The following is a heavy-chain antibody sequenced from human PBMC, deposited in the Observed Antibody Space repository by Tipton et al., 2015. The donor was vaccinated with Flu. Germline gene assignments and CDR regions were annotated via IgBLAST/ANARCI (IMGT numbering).Heavy chain of an antibody. Sequence: QMQLVQSGAEVKKPGASVKVSCKASGYTFTSYDINWVRQATGQGLEWMGWMNPNSGNTGYAQKFQGRVTMTRNTSISTAYMELSSLRSEATAVYYCARAAIYKNWFDPWGQGTLVTVSS. D-gene: IGHD1-1*01. CDR3: ARAAIYKNWFDP. CDR1: GYTFTSYD. J-gene: IGHJ5*02. V-gene: IGHV1-8*01. CDR2: MNPNSGNT.